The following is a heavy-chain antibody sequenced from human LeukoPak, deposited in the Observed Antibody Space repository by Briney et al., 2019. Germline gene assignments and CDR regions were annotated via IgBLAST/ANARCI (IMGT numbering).Heavy chain of an antibody. Sequence: PSETLSLTCTVSNDSLSTYSWNWIRQPAGKGLEWIGHIYISGGTNCNPSLKSRVTMSVDTSKNQFSLKMSSVTAADTAVYYCARSPDRLGAFDIWGQGTMVTVSS. CDR1: NDSLSTYS. J-gene: IGHJ3*02. D-gene: IGHD1-14*01. CDR3: ARSPDRLGAFDI. V-gene: IGHV4-4*07. CDR2: IYISGGT.